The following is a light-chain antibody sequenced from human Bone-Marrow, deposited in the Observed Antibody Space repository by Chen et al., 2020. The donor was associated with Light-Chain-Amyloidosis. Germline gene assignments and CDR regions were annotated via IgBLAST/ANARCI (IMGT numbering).Light chain of an antibody. V-gene: IGLV6-57*01. CDR1: SGSIATNY. Sequence: NFLLTQPHSVSESPGKTVLISCTRSSGSIATNYVQWYQQRPGSSHTTVIYEDDQRPSGVPDRFSGSIDRSSNSASLTISGLKTEDEADYYCQSYQGSSQGVFGGGTKLTVL. CDR3: QSYQGSSQGV. CDR2: EDD. J-gene: IGLJ3*02.